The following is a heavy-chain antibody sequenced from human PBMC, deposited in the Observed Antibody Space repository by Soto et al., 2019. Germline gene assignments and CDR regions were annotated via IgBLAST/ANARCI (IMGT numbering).Heavy chain of an antibody. CDR2: MNPNSGNT. D-gene: IGHD3-3*01. Sequence: QVQLVQSGAEVKKPGASVKVSCKASGYTFTSYDINWVRQATGQGLEWMGWMNPNSGNTGYAQKFQGRVTMTRNTTISTAYMELSSLKSEETAVYYCARGGSYYDFWSGYRHNWFDPWGQGTLVTVSS. V-gene: IGHV1-8*01. J-gene: IGHJ5*02. CDR3: ARGGSYYDFWSGYRHNWFDP. CDR1: GYTFTSYD.